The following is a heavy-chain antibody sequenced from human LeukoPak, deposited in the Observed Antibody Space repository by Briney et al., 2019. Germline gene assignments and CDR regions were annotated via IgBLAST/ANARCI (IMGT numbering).Heavy chain of an antibody. CDR2: ISGSGDIT. V-gene: IGHV3-23*01. J-gene: IGHJ4*02. CDR3: AKGRYYGSGSYLNSLDY. Sequence: GGSLRLSCAASGFTFSSYVMSWVRQAPGKGLEWVSLISGSGDITNYADSVKGRFTISRDNSKNTLYLQLNSLRAEDTAVYSCAKGRYYGSGSYLNSLDYWGQGTLVIVSS. D-gene: IGHD3-10*01. CDR1: GFTFSSYV.